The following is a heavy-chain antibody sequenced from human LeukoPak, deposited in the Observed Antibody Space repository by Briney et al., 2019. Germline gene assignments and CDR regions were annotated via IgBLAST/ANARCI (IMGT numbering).Heavy chain of an antibody. V-gene: IGHV4-39*07. D-gene: IGHD1-26*01. CDR2: IYYGEKT. Sequence: SETLSLTCTVSGASVSSSDYYWGWIRQPPGKGLEWIGNIYYGEKTYYNPSLKSRLTMSLDTSKNQFSLRLTSVTAADTAIYFCASGGTKGAFEIWGQETPVTVSS. CDR1: GASVSSSDYY. CDR3: ASGGTKGAFEI. J-gene: IGHJ3*02.